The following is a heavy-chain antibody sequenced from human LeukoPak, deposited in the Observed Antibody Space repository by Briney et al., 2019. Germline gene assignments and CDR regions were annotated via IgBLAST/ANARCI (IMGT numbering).Heavy chain of an antibody. J-gene: IGHJ4*02. Sequence: SETLSLTCTVSGGSISSYYWSWIRQPAGKGLEWIGRIYTSGSTNYNPSLKSRVTMSVDTSKNQFSLKLSSVTAADTAVYYCARQRNFGYYYDSSGYYYYFDYWGQGTLVTVSS. CDR3: ARQRNFGYYYDSSGYYYYFDY. D-gene: IGHD3-22*01. CDR2: IYTSGST. CDR1: GGSISSYY. V-gene: IGHV4-4*07.